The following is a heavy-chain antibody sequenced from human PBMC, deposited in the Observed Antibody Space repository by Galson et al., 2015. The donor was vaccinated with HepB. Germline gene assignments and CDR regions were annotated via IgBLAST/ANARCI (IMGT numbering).Heavy chain of an antibody. CDR3: ARGSDCSSTSCYNGQGWAGYNWFDP. J-gene: IGHJ5*02. CDR1: GGTFSSYA. Sequence: SVKVSCKASGGTFSSYAISWVRQAPGQGLEWMGGIIPIFGTANYAQKFQGRVTITADESTSTAYMELSSLRSEDTAVYYCARGSDCSSTSCYNGQGWAGYNWFDPWGQGTLVTVSS. D-gene: IGHD2-2*02. V-gene: IGHV1-69*13. CDR2: IIPIFGTA.